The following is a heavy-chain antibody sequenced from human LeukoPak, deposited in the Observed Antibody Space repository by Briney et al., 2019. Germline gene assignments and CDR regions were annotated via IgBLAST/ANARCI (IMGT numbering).Heavy chain of an antibody. CDR3: AKEGLDRIAAAGWFDP. CDR1: GFTFSSYA. J-gene: IGHJ5*02. CDR2: ISGSGGST. D-gene: IGHD6-13*01. V-gene: IGHV3-23*01. Sequence: PGGSLRLSCAASGFTFSSYAMSWVRQAPGKGLEWVSAISGSGGSTYYADSVKGRFTISRDNSKNTLYLQMNSLRAEDTAVYYCAKEGLDRIAAAGWFDPWGQGTLVTVSS.